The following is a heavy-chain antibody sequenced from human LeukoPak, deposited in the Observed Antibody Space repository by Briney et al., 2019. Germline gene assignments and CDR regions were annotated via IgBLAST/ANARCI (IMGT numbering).Heavy chain of an antibody. Sequence: VASVKVSCKASGYTFTSYGISWVRQAPGQGLEWMGWISAYNGNTNYAQKLQGRVTMTTDTSTSTAYMELRSLRSDDTAVYYCARDREWELLHGGDDYWGQGTLVTVSS. V-gene: IGHV1-18*01. D-gene: IGHD1-26*01. CDR1: GYTFTSYG. J-gene: IGHJ4*02. CDR2: ISAYNGNT. CDR3: ARDREWELLHGGDDY.